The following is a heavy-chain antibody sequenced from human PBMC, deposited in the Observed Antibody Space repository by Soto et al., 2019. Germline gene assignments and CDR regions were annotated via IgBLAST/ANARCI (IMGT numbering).Heavy chain of an antibody. J-gene: IGHJ4*02. CDR2: IYYSGNT. V-gene: IGHV4-39*01. Sequence: SETLSLTCTVSGGSISSSSYYWGWIRQPPGKGLEWIGSIYYSGNTYYNPSLKSRVTISLDTSKNQFSLRLNSVTAADTAVYYCARSSITPRLFMYPFDYWGQGTLVTVSS. CDR1: GGSISSSSYY. D-gene: IGHD6-6*01. CDR3: ARSSITPRLFMYPFDY.